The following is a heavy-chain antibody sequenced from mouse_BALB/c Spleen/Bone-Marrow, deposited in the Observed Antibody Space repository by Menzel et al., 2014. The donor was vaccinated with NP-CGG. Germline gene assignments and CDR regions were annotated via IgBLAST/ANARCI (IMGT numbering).Heavy chain of an antibody. CDR1: GFTFSSFG. Sequence: EVQVVESGGGLVQPGGSRKLSCAASGFTFSSFGMHWVRQAPEKGLEWVAYISSGSSTIYYADTMKGRFTISRDNPKNTLFLQITNLRSEDTAMYYCARTYYGSSYYFYYRGQGTTLTVSS. D-gene: IGHD1-1*01. CDR3: ARTYYGSSYYFYY. V-gene: IGHV5-17*02. J-gene: IGHJ2*01. CDR2: ISSGSSTI.